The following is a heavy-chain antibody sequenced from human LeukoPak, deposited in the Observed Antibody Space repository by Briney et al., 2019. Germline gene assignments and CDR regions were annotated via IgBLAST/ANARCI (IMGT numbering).Heavy chain of an antibody. CDR2: ISYDGSDK. CDR1: GFTFSSYG. D-gene: IGHD6-13*01. J-gene: IGHJ4*02. V-gene: IGHV3-30*18. Sequence: PGRSLRLSCAASGFTFSSYGMHWVRQAPGKGLEWVAIISYDGSDKYYADSVKGRFTISRDNSKNTLYLQMNSLRTEDTAVYYCAKDRGSSWYLYYFGDWGQGTLVTVSS. CDR3: AKDRGSSWYLYYFGD.